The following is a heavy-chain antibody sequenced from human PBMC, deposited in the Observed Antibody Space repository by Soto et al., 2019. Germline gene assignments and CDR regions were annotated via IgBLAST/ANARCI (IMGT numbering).Heavy chain of an antibody. Sequence: SETLSLTCTVSGGSVSSGSYYWSWIRQPPGKGLEWIGSIYYSGNTYYNPSLKSRVTISVDTAKNQFSLNLNSVTAADTAVYYCARDKITGLFDYWGQGTLVTVSS. CDR1: GGSVSSGSYY. J-gene: IGHJ4*02. V-gene: IGHV4-39*02. D-gene: IGHD2-8*02. CDR3: ARDKITGLFDY. CDR2: IYYSGNT.